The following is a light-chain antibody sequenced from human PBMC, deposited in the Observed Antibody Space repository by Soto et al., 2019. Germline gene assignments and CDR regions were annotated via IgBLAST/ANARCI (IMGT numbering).Light chain of an antibody. J-gene: IGKJ2*01. CDR2: DAS. V-gene: IGKV1-5*01. CDR3: QQYNSYSVT. Sequence: DIQMTQSPSTLSASVGDRVTITCRASQSISSWLAWYQQKPGKAPKLLIYDASSLESGVPSRFSGSGSGTEFTLTISILQPDDFATYYCQQYNSYSVTFGQGTKLEIQ. CDR1: QSISSW.